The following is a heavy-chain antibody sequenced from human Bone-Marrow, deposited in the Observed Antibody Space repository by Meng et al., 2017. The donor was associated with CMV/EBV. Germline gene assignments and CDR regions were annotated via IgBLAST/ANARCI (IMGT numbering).Heavy chain of an antibody. CDR1: GYSFTNYG. V-gene: IGHV1-18*01. CDR3: TRDSPRVEVPGGPEY. D-gene: IGHD2-2*01. CDR2: ISAYNGNI. Sequence: ASVKVSCKASGYSFTNYGISWLRLAPGQGLEWMGWISAYNGNIIYAQKVVDRIIMTIDTYTNTAYMELRSLRSDDTAIYYCTRDSPRVEVPGGPEYWGPGTLVPVYS. J-gene: IGHJ4*02.